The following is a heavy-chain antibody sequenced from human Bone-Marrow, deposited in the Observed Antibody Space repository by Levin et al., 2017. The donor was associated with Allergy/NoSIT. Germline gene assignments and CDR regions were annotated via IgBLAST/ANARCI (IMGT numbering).Heavy chain of an antibody. Sequence: GGSLRLSCKASGYKFTNYYIHWVRQAPGQGLEWMGGVNPSAGTTNYAQKFQGRVTMTRDTSTSTVYMELTSLRSEDTAVYYCARATFSDDSSTYYFQWFDPWGQGTLVTVSS. D-gene: IGHD3-22*01. CDR2: VNPSAGTT. V-gene: IGHV1-46*01. CDR3: ARATFSDDSSTYYFQWFDP. J-gene: IGHJ5*02. CDR1: GYKFTNYY.